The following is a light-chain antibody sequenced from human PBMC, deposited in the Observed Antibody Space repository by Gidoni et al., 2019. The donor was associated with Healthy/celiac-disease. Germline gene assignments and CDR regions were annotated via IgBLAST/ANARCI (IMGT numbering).Light chain of an antibody. CDR3: QQSYSTPCT. CDR2: AAS. J-gene: IGKJ4*01. CDR1: QSISSY. V-gene: IGKV1-39*01. Sequence: DIQMTQSPYSLSESVGDRVTITCRASQSISSYLNWYQPKPGKAPKLLIYAASSLQSGVPSRFSGSGSGTDFTLTISSLQPEDFATYYCQQSYSTPCTFGGGTKVEIK.